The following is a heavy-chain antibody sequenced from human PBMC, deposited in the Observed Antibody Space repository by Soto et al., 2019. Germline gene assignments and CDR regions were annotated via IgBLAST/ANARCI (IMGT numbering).Heavy chain of an antibody. V-gene: IGHV3-7*04. Sequence: GGSLRLSCAASGFPFSNYWMSWVRQAPGKGLEWVANIKQDGSQKWYVDSVKGRFTISRDNAKNSLYLQMNSLRAEDTAVYYCARGDYYDTSGPFSDAFDIWGRGTMVTVSS. CDR2: IKQDGSQK. J-gene: IGHJ3*02. CDR3: ARGDYYDTSGPFSDAFDI. D-gene: IGHD3-22*01. CDR1: GFPFSNYW.